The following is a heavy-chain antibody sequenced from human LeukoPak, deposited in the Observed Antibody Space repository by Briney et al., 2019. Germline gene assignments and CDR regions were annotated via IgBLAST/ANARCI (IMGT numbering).Heavy chain of an antibody. CDR1: GFTFSDYY. D-gene: IGHD1/OR15-1a*01. V-gene: IGHV3-74*01. Sequence: PGGSLRLSCAASGFTFSDYYMSWIRQAPGKGLVWVSNINNDGSITTYADSVKGRFTISRDNVKNTLFLQMNSLGAEDTALYYCARGWNTTPRSGFDIWGLGTMVTVSS. CDR2: INNDGSIT. J-gene: IGHJ3*02. CDR3: ARGWNTTPRSGFDI.